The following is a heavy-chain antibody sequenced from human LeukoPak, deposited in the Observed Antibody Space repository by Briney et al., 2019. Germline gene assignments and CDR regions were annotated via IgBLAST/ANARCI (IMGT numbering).Heavy chain of an antibody. CDR1: GGSITSYY. D-gene: IGHD1-26*01. J-gene: IGHJ6*02. CDR3: ARYTRGRNGMDV. CDR2: IYYSGST. V-gene: IGHV4-59*08. Sequence: SETLSLTCTVSGGSITSYYWSWTRQPPGKGLEWIGYIYYSGSTNYNPSLKSRVTISVDTSKNQFSLKLSSVTAADTAMYYCARYTRGRNGMDVWGQGTTVTVSS.